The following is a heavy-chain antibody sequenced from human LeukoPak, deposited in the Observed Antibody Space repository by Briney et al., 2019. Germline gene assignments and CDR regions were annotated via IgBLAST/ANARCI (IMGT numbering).Heavy chain of an antibody. CDR1: GYTFTSYG. CDR3: ARVSGDYDFWSGYYRRGNWFDP. D-gene: IGHD3-3*01. CDR2: ISAYNGNT. Sequence: EASVKVSCKASGYTFTSYGISWVRQAPGQGLEWMGWISAYNGNTNYAQKLQGRVTMTTDTSTSTAYMELRSLRSDDTAVYYCARVSGDYDFWSGYYRRGNWFDPWGQGTLVTVSS. V-gene: IGHV1-18*01. J-gene: IGHJ5*02.